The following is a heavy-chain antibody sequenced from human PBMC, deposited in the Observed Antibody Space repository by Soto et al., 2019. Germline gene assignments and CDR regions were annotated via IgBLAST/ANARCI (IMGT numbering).Heavy chain of an antibody. CDR1: GFTFSSYS. CDR3: ARGLVYYYYGMDV. Sequence: GGSLRLSSAASGFTFSSYSMNWVRQAPGKGLEWVSSISSSSSYIYYADSVKGRFTISRDNAKNSLYLQMNSLRAEDTAVYYCARGLVYYYYGMDVWGQGTTATVSS. CDR2: ISSSSSYI. V-gene: IGHV3-21*01. J-gene: IGHJ6*02. D-gene: IGHD3-9*01.